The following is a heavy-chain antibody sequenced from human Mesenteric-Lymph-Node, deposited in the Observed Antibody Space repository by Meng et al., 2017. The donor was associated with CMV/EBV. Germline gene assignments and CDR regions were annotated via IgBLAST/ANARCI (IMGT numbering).Heavy chain of an antibody. CDR1: GFTFSDYY. CDR2: ISSGGKT. J-gene: IGHJ4*02. CDR3: AKDDFWSGYLDY. D-gene: IGHD3-3*01. V-gene: IGHV3-11*06. Sequence: GESLKISCAASGFTFSDYYMSWIRQAPGKGLEWVSYISSGGKTHYADSVKGRFTISRDNSKNTLYLQMNSLRAEDTAVYYCAKDDFWSGYLDYWGQGTLVTVSS.